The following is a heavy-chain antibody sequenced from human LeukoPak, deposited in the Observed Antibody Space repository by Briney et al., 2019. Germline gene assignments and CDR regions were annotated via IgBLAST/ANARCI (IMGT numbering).Heavy chain of an antibody. J-gene: IGHJ6*02. CDR3: ARWNQGHGLDV. CDR1: GIPFSSYG. V-gene: IGHV3-33*01. D-gene: IGHD4-23*01. Sequence: PGGSLRLSCAASGIPFSSYGMHGVRQAPAKGREWVAGIWYDGSKKYYADFVKGRFTISRDNSKNTLSLQMSSLRVEDTAVYYCARWNQGHGLDVWGQGTTVTVPS. CDR2: IWYDGSKK.